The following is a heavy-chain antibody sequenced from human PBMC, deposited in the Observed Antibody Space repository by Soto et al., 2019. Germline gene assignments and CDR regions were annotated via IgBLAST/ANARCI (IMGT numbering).Heavy chain of an antibody. V-gene: IGHV3-7*01. CDR3: ARDTLFSSSWYYYYGMDV. Sequence: EVQLVESGGGLVQPGGSLRLSCAASGFTFSSYWMSWVRQAPGKGLEWGANIKQDGSEKYYVDSVKGRFTISRDNAKNSLYLQMNSLRAEDTAVYYCARDTLFSSSWYYYYGMDVWGQGTTVTVSS. J-gene: IGHJ6*02. CDR2: IKQDGSEK. CDR1: GFTFSSYW. D-gene: IGHD6-13*01.